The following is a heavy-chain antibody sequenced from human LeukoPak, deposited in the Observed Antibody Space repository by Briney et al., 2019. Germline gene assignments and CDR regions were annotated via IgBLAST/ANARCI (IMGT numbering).Heavy chain of an antibody. CDR3: AKERYISGWSDSFDY. CDR2: IRDSGAET. CDR1: GFTFSTYG. Sequence: PGRSLRLSCAASGFTFSTYGMSWVRQAPGKGLEWDSSIRDSGAETYYAYSVGGRFTISRDNSKNTLYLQMNSLRAEDTAVYYCAKERYISGWSDSFDYWGQGTLVTVSS. J-gene: IGHJ4*02. D-gene: IGHD6-19*01. V-gene: IGHV3-23*01.